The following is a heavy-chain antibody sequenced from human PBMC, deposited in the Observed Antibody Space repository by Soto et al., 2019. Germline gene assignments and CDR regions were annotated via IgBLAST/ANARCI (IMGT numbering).Heavy chain of an antibody. V-gene: IGHV3-23*01. CDR2: ITGGGGST. CDR3: AKESANASPSYIDI. J-gene: IGHJ4*02. CDR1: GFTFRTYA. Sequence: HPGGSLRLSCAGSGFTFRTYAMSWVRQAPGKGLEWVSAITGGGGSTYHADSVKGRFTISRDNSKNTLYLQMNSLRAEDTAIYYCAKESANASPSYIDIWGQGTPVTVSS.